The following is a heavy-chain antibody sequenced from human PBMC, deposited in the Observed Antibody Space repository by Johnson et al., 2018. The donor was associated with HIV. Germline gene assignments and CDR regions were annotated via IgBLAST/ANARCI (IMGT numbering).Heavy chain of an antibody. CDR3: ARSVVVTAKSGINAFDI. V-gene: IGHV3-74*02. Sequence: VQLVESGGALVQPGGSLRLSCEVSGFTISTFWMHWVRQVPGKGLMWVSRLSGDGSSSSYADSVKGWFTIPRDNAKNTLYRQLNSLRVEEPAMYYCARSVVVTAKSGINAFDIWGQGTMVTVSS. CDR1: GFTISTFW. D-gene: IGHD2-21*02. CDR2: LSGDGSSS. J-gene: IGHJ3*02.